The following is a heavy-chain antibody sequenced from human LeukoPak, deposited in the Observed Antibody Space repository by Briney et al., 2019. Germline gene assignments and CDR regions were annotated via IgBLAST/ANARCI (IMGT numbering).Heavy chain of an antibody. V-gene: IGHV4-34*01. J-gene: IGHJ4*02. CDR2: INHSGNT. Sequence: SETLSLTCTVYGESFSGYYWSWIRQPPGKGLEWIGEINHSGNTDYNPSLKSRVTISVDTSKNQFSLKLSSVTAADTAVYYCARPSMVRGVPFDYWGQGTLVTVSS. D-gene: IGHD3-10*01. CDR1: GESFSGYY. CDR3: ARPSMVRGVPFDY.